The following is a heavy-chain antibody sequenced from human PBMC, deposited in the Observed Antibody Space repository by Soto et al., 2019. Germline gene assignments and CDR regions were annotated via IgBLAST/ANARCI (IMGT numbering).Heavy chain of an antibody. CDR1: GYTFTSCG. V-gene: IGHV1-3*01. CDR2: INAANGDT. Sequence: ASVKVSWQDSGYTFTSCGIHWVRQAPGQRLEWMGWINAANGDTKYSPKFQGRVTITRDTSASTAYMELSSLRSEDTAVYYCVRRHVSATGIDWFDPWGQGTLVTVSS. J-gene: IGHJ5*02. CDR3: VRRHVSATGIDWFDP. D-gene: IGHD6-13*01.